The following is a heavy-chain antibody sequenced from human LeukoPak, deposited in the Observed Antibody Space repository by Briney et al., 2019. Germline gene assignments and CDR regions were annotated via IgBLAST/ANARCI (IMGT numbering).Heavy chain of an antibody. CDR2: ISYDGSNK. V-gene: IGHV3-30*03. J-gene: IGHJ4*02. Sequence: GGSLRLSCAASGFTFSSYGMHWVRQAPGKGLEWVAIISYDGSNKYYADAVKGRFTISRDNAKNALYLQMNSLRAEDTAVYYCARPPPSCSSTSCYQQCWGQGTLVTVSS. CDR1: GFTFSSYG. CDR3: ARPPPSCSSTSCYQQC. D-gene: IGHD2-2*01.